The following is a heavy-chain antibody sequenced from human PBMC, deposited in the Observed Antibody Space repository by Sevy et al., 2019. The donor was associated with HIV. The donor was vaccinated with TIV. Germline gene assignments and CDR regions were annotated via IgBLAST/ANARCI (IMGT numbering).Heavy chain of an antibody. CDR1: GYTFTGYY. CDR3: ARTAYCSGGSCYYDGDY. Sequence: ASVKVSCKASGYTFTGYYMHWVRQAPGQGLEWMGRINPNSGGTNYAQKFQGRVTMTRDTSISTAYMELSRLRSDDTAVYYCARTAYCSGGSCYYDGDYWGQGTLVNVSS. V-gene: IGHV1-2*06. CDR2: INPNSGGT. D-gene: IGHD2-15*01. J-gene: IGHJ4*02.